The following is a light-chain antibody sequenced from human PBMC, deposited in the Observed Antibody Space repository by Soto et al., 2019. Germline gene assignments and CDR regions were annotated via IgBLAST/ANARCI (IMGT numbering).Light chain of an antibody. CDR3: QRYGSSPLT. Sequence: EIVLTQSPGTLSLSPGERATLSCRASQSVSSNHLAWYQQKPGQAPRLLIYGASTRASGIPDRFSGSGSGTDFTLTISRLEPEDLAVYYCQRYGSSPLTLGGGTKVDLK. V-gene: IGKV3-20*01. CDR1: QSVSSNH. J-gene: IGKJ4*01. CDR2: GAS.